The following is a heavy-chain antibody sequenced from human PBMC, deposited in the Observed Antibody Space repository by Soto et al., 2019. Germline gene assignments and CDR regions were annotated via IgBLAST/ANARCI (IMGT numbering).Heavy chain of an antibody. V-gene: IGHV4-30-4*01. J-gene: IGHJ4*01. CDR3: ATETGPTYGPFEY. D-gene: IGHD3-9*01. Sequence: SWTXSVTGACAVGCGGSGWYCVGWIRQSPGNGLEWIGYISGSGSNGYNPSLKNRITMSVDRSKNQFTLRLTSVTAADTAVYLRATETGPTYGPFEYSGNGTQVKVS. CDR1: VGCGGSGWYC. CDR2: ISGSGSN.